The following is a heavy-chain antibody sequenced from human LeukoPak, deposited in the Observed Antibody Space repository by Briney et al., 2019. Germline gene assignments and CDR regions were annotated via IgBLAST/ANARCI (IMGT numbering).Heavy chain of an antibody. V-gene: IGHV3-21*04. J-gene: IGHJ4*02. Sequence: GGSLRLSSAASGFTFSSYSMNWVRQAPGKGLEWVSSISSSSSYIYYADSVKGRFTISRDNAKNSLYLQMNSLRAEDTALYYCALDSSGYYYFDYWGQGTLVTVSS. D-gene: IGHD3-22*01. CDR1: GFTFSSYS. CDR2: ISSSSSYI. CDR3: ALDSSGYYYFDY.